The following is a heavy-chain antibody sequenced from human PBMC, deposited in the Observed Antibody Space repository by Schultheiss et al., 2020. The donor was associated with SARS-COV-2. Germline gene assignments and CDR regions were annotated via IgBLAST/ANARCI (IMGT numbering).Heavy chain of an antibody. Sequence: GGSLRLSCAASGFTFSSYAMNWVRQAPGKGLEWVSSISSSSSYIYYADSVKGRFTISRDNSKNTLYLQMNSLRAEDTAVYYCVSEGGDYYYGMDVWGQGTTVTVSS. CDR1: GFTFSSYA. V-gene: IGHV3-23*01. D-gene: IGHD3-10*01. CDR2: ISSSSSYI. CDR3: VSEGGDYYYGMDV. J-gene: IGHJ6*02.